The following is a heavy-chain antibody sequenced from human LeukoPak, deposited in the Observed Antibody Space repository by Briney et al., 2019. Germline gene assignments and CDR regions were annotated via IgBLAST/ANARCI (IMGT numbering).Heavy chain of an antibody. J-gene: IGHJ4*02. CDR1: AFAFRNYA. D-gene: IGHD3-16*02. CDR2: LSYDGSDK. Sequence: LPYPPSAFAFRNYALNRLHQAPGRALGRVAVLSYDGSDKDYADSVKGRFTISRDNSKNTLSLQLNSLRAEDTALYYCARDLADSYLFDYWGQGTLVTVSS. V-gene: IGHV3-30-3*01. CDR3: ARDLADSYLFDY.